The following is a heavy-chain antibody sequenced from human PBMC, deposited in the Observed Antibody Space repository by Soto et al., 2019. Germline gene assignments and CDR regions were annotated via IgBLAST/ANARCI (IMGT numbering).Heavy chain of an antibody. CDR3: AKDIALVRGVIIDMDV. CDR2: VSYDGDNK. V-gene: IGHV3-30*18. Sequence: GGSLRLSCAASGFTLSNYGMHWVRQAPGNGLEWVAVVSYDGDNKYYVDSVKGRFTISRDNSKNTLYLEMNSLRAEDTAVYYCAKDIALVRGVIIDMDVWGQGTTVTVSS. J-gene: IGHJ6*02. CDR1: GFTLSNYG. D-gene: IGHD3-10*01.